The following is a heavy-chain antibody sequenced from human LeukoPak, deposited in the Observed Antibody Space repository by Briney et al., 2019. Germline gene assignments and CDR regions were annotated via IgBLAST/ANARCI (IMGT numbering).Heavy chain of an antibody. Sequence: ASVKVSCKASGGTFSSYAISWVRQAPGQGLEWMGRIIPIFGTANYAQKFQGRVTITTDESTSPAYMELSSLRSEDTAVYYCARAIAYCGGDCYSRRDYYYYYMDVWGKGTTVTVSS. J-gene: IGHJ6*03. D-gene: IGHD2-21*02. CDR3: ARAIAYCGGDCYSRRDYYYYYMDV. CDR1: GGTFSSYA. V-gene: IGHV1-69*05. CDR2: IIPIFGTA.